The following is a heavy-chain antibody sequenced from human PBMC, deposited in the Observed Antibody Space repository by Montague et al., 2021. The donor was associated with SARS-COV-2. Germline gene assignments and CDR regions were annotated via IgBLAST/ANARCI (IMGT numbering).Heavy chain of an antibody. CDR2: INYSGSI. V-gene: IGHV4-59*11. CDR3: ARAVSVRRAVNWFDP. CDR1: GGSISDHY. J-gene: IGHJ5*02. D-gene: IGHD3-10*01. Sequence: SETLSLTCTVSGGSISDHYWAWIRQPPGKGLEWLAYINYSGSINSNPSLKSRVTMSVDTSKNQFSLKLTSVTAADTAVYYCARAVSVRRAVNWFDPWGQGTLVTVSS.